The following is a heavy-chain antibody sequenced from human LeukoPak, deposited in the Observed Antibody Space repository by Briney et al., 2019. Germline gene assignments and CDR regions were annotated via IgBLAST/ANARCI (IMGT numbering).Heavy chain of an antibody. CDR2: INPNSGGT. D-gene: IGHD1-20*01. CDR1: GGTFSSYA. Sequence: ASVKVSCKASGGTFSSYAISWVRRAPGQGLEWMGWINPNSGGTNYAQKFQGRVTMTRDTSISTAYMELSRLRSDDTAVYYCARGGGITGTTFHYYYGMDVWGQGTTVTVSS. V-gene: IGHV1-2*02. J-gene: IGHJ6*02. CDR3: ARGGGITGTTFHYYYGMDV.